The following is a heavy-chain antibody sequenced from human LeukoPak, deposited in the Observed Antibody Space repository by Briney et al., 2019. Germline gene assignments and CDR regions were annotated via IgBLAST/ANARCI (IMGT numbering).Heavy chain of an antibody. CDR1: GYTFTSYG. J-gene: IGHJ6*03. D-gene: IGHD6-13*01. Sequence: SVKVSCKASGYTFTSYGITWVRQAPGQGLEWMGGIIPIFGTANYAQKFQGRVTITADESTSTAYMELSSLRSEDTAVYYCASGSKGQLVEYYYYYMDVWGKGTTVTVSS. V-gene: IGHV1-69*13. CDR2: IIPIFGTA. CDR3: ASGSKGQLVEYYYYYMDV.